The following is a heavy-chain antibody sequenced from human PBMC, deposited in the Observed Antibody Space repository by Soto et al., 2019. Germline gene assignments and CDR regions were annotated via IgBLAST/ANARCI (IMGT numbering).Heavy chain of an antibody. CDR1: GFTFSSYA. D-gene: IGHD1-26*01. J-gene: IGHJ4*02. CDR3: ANGGGGSYYFDY. CDR2: ISGSGGST. Sequence: QPGGSLRLSCAASGFTFSSYAMSWVRQAPGKGLEWVSAISGSGGSTYYADSVKGRFTISRDNSKNTLYLQMNSLRAEDTAVYYCANGGGGSYYFDYWGQGTLVTVSS. V-gene: IGHV3-23*01.